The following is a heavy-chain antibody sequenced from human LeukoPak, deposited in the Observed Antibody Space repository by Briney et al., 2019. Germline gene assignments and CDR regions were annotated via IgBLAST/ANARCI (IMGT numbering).Heavy chain of an antibody. J-gene: IGHJ4*02. Sequence: GGSLRLSCAASGFTFSSYGMHWVRLAPGKGLEWVAVVSYDGSNTYYADSVKGRFTISRDNSKNTLYLQMNSLRAEDTAVYYCARPGASGVADYWGQGTLVTVSS. CDR1: GFTFSSYG. CDR2: VSYDGSNT. CDR3: ARPGASGVADY. V-gene: IGHV3-30*03. D-gene: IGHD6-19*01.